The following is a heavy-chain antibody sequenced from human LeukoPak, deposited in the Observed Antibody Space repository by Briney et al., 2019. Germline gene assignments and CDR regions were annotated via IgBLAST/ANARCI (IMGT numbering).Heavy chain of an antibody. CDR2: IIPIFGTA. Sequence: SSEVSGGAFTTYAISCVRQAPGHEIQCMGGIIPIFGTANYTQTLQARVTITADESTSTAYMELRSLRSEDTAVYYCAGYCRGGSCYSETDSYFDYWGQGTLVTVSS. J-gene: IGHJ4*02. CDR3: AGYCRGGSCYSETDSYFDY. V-gene: IGHV1-69*01. D-gene: IGHD2-15*01. CDR1: GGAFTTYA.